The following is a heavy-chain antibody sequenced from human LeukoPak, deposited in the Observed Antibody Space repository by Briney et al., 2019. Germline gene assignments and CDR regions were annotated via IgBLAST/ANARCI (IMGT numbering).Heavy chain of an antibody. V-gene: IGHV3-66*01. J-gene: IGHJ6*02. CDR2: IYSGGNT. CDR1: GFTVSSNY. Sequence: PGGSLRLSCAASGFTVSSNYMSWFRQAPGKGLEWVSVIYSGGNTYYADSVKGRFTISRDDSKNTLYLQMNSLIAEDTAVYFCAVGANYYGMDVWGQGTTVTVSS. D-gene: IGHD3-10*01. CDR3: AVGANYYGMDV.